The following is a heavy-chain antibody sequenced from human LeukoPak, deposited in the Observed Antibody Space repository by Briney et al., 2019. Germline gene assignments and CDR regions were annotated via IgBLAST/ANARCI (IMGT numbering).Heavy chain of an antibody. CDR1: GFTFSSYG. Sequence: GGSLRLSCAASGFTFSSYGISWVRQAPGKGLEWVSAISGSGGSTYYADSVKGRFTISRDNSKNTLYLQMNSLRAEDTAVYYCAKSHGGGSGSYYYYYYYMDVWGKGTTVTISS. J-gene: IGHJ6*03. V-gene: IGHV3-23*01. CDR3: AKSHGGGSGSYYYYYYYMDV. CDR2: ISGSGGST. D-gene: IGHD3-10*01.